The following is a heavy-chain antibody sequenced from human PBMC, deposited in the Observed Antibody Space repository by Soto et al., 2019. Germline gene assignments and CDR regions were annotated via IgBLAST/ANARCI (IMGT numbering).Heavy chain of an antibody. J-gene: IGHJ4*02. CDR1: GGSVRSGSYS. Sequence: QVQLQESGPGLVKPSETLSLTCTVSGGSVRSGSYSWSWMRQPPGKGLEWSGYIYYSGSTNHNPALKSRVTISLDTSKNQFSLKLSSVTASDRAVYYCEREGGRYSYAMFDYWGQGTLVIVSS. V-gene: IGHV4-61*01. D-gene: IGHD5-18*01. CDR2: IYYSGST. CDR3: EREGGRYSYAMFDY.